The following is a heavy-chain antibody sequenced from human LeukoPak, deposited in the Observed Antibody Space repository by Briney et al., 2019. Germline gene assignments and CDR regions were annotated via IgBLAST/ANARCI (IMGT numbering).Heavy chain of an antibody. CDR3: ARRGGPVATIGDDFDY. J-gene: IGHJ4*02. V-gene: IGHV3-23*01. Sequence: GGSLRLSCAASGFTFSSSAMSWVRQAPGKGLEWVSSISGSGDSTYYSDSVKGRFTISRDNSKNTLYLQMNSLRPEDTAMYYCARRGGPVATIGDDFDYWGQGTLVTVSS. CDR2: ISGSGDST. D-gene: IGHD5-12*01. CDR1: GFTFSSSA.